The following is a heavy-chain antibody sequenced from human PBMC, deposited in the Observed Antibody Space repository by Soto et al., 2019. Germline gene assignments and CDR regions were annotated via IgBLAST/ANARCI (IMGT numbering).Heavy chain of an antibody. CDR1: GGSISSSNW. D-gene: IGHD1-26*01. Sequence: QVQLQESGPGLVKPSGTLSLTCVVSGGSISSSNWWSWVRRPPGKGLAWIGEIYHSGSTNYTPSLKSRVPMSVENSKNPFSLKLSSVTAADTAGYYCASFNSGSYYEVFDIWCQGTMVSVSS. V-gene: IGHV4-4*02. CDR3: ASFNSGSYYEVFDI. CDR2: IYHSGST. J-gene: IGHJ3*02.